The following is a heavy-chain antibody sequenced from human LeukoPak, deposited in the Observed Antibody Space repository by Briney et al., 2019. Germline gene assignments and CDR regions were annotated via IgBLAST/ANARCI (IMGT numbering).Heavy chain of an antibody. CDR2: ISAHNGNT. J-gene: IGHJ2*01. D-gene: IGHD4-17*01. V-gene: IGHV1-18*04. CDR1: GFTFTNYG. CDR3: ARHSRLNLVPGGDYVGWYFDL. Sequence: GASVNVSCKASGFTFTNYGVSWVRQAPGQGLEWMGWISAHNGNTIYAQRLQGRVTMTTDTSTSTAYMEVRSLRSDDTAVYYCARHSRLNLVPGGDYVGWYFDLWGRGTLVTVSS.